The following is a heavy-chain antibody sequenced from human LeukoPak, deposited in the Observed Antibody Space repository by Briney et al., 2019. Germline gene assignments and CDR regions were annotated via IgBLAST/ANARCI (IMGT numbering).Heavy chain of an antibody. CDR3: ASGRGGAGDFDY. Sequence: PGGSLRLSCAASEFTSNSYSMNWVRQAPGKGLEWVSFISSSSSYIYYADSVKGRFTISRDNAKSSLYLQMNSLRAEDTAVYYCASGRGGAGDFDYWGQGTLVTVSS. D-gene: IGHD1-26*01. J-gene: IGHJ4*02. V-gene: IGHV3-21*01. CDR2: ISSSSSYI. CDR1: EFTSNSYS.